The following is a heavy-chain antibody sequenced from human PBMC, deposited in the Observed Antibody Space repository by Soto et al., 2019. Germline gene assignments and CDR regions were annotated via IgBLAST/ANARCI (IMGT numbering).Heavy chain of an antibody. V-gene: IGHV4-39*01. CDR1: GGSIRSSASY. D-gene: IGHD1-26*01. CDR3: ASPLHLSGIYSSDAFYT. J-gene: IGHJ3*02. CDR2: IHYSGNV. Sequence: QLQLQESGPGLVKPSETLSLTCTVSGGSIRSSASYWGWIRQPPGKGLEWIGTIHYSGNVDYNPSLRSRVTMSVDVSKNQLYLDLTAVTAADSAVFYCASPLHLSGIYSSDAFYTWGQVTMVTVAS.